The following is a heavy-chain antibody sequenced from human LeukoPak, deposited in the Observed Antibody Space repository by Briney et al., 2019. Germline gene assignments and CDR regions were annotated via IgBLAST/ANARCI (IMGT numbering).Heavy chain of an antibody. CDR1: GGSISSSY. CDR2: IYYSGST. CDR3: ARGTYDYVWGSYRYGSFDY. D-gene: IGHD3-16*02. Sequence: SETLSLTCTVSGGSISSSYWSWIRQPPGKGLEWIGYIYYSGSTNYNPSLKSRVTISVDPSKNQFSLKLSSVTAADTAVYYCARGTYDYVWGSYRYGSFDYWGQGTLVTVSS. J-gene: IGHJ4*02. V-gene: IGHV4-59*01.